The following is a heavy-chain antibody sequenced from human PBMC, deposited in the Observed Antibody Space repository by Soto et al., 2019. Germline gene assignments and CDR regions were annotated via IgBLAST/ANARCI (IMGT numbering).Heavy chain of an antibody. CDR2: IYYSGST. V-gene: IGHV4-39*01. CDR1: GGSISSSSYY. Sequence: PSETLSLTCAVSGGSISSSSYYWGWIRQPPGKGLEWIGSIYYSGSTYYNPSLKSRVTISVDTSKNQFSLKLSSVTAADTAVYYCGCMVRGVMGFDYWGQGTLVTVSS. CDR3: GCMVRGVMGFDY. D-gene: IGHD3-10*01. J-gene: IGHJ4*02.